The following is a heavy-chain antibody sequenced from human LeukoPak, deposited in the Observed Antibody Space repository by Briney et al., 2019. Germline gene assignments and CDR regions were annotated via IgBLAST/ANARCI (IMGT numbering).Heavy chain of an antibody. D-gene: IGHD3-22*01. Sequence: SETLSLTCTVSGGSISSYYWSWIRQPAGKGLEWIGRIYTSGSTNYNPSLKSRVTMSVDTSKNQFSLKLSSVTAADTAVYYCAREPSSGYFNDAFDIWGQGTMVTVSS. CDR3: AREPSSGYFNDAFDI. V-gene: IGHV4-4*07. J-gene: IGHJ3*02. CDR1: GGSISSYY. CDR2: IYTSGST.